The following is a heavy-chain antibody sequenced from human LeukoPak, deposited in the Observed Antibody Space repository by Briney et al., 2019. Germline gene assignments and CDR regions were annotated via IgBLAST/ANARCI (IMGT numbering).Heavy chain of an antibody. CDR2: IYPGDSDT. V-gene: IGHV5-51*01. D-gene: IGHD6-25*01. Sequence: GESLKISCKGSGYSFTSYWIGWVRQMLGKGPEWIGIIYPGDSDTRYSPSFQGQVTISADKSISTAYLQWSSVRASDTAMYYCARLLAAPYYINYWGQGTLVIVSS. CDR1: GYSFTSYW. CDR3: ARLLAAPYYINY. J-gene: IGHJ4*02.